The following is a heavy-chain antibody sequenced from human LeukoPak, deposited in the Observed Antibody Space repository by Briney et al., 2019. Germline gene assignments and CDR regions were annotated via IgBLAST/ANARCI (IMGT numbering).Heavy chain of an antibody. CDR2: INHSGSH. CDR1: GGSFSGYY. Sequence: SETLSLTCAVYGGSFSGYYWSWMRQPPGKGLEWVGEINHSGSHNSNPSLKSRVTISVDTAKTQFSLKLSSVTAADTAVYHCAGRRYYGSGEIRTTFDYWGQGTLVTVSS. J-gene: IGHJ4*02. CDR3: AGRRYYGSGEIRTTFDY. D-gene: IGHD3-10*01. V-gene: IGHV4-34*01.